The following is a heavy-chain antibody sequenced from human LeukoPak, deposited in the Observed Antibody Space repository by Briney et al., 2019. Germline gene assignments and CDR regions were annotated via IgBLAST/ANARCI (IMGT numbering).Heavy chain of an antibody. J-gene: IGHJ6*03. CDR1: GGSFSNYY. V-gene: IGHV4-34*01. CDR3: ARRWNYGRNYYIDV. CDR2: INDSGRT. Sequence: SETLSLTCAVYGGSFSNYYWSWIRQTPGKGMEWIGEINDSGRTDYNPSLMSRVTVSVDTSKNQFSLRLTSVTATNTAVYYCARRWNYGRNYYIDVWGKGAAVSVSS. D-gene: IGHD1-7*01.